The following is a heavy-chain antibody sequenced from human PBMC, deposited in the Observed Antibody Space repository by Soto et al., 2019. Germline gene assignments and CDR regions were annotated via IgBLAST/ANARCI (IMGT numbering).Heavy chain of an antibody. CDR1: GFTFRNYG. Sequence: GGSLRLSCGASGFTFRNYGMHWGRQAPGKGLEWVAVISHDGSDKYYADSMKGRFIISRDNSENTLFLNMSSLKPEDTAVYYCAKENQHLVHDYWGQGTLVTVSS. CDR3: AKENQHLVHDY. D-gene: IGHD6-13*01. J-gene: IGHJ4*02. CDR2: ISHDGSDK. V-gene: IGHV3-30*18.